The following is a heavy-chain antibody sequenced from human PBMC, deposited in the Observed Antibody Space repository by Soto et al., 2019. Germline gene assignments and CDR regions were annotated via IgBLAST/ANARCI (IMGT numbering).Heavy chain of an antibody. V-gene: IGHV3-23*01. Sequence: GGSLRLSCAASGFTFSSYAMSWVRQAPGKGLEWVSAISGSGGSTYYADSVKGRFTISRDNSKNTLYLQMNSLRAEDTAVYYCEKAGAGTGPYYYYYMDVWGKGTTVNVSS. CDR1: GFTFSSYA. CDR3: EKAGAGTGPYYYYYMDV. CDR2: ISGSGGST. J-gene: IGHJ6*03. D-gene: IGHD6-19*01.